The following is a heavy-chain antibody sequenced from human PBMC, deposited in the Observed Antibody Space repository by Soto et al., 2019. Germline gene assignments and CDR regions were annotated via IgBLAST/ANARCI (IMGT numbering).Heavy chain of an antibody. CDR2: ISAYNGNT. CDR1: GYTFTSYG. CDR3: AREVVSYDLWSGYSWPSYGY. Sequence: ASVKVSCKASGYTFTSYGISWVRQAPGQGLEWMGWISAYNGNTNYAQKLQGRVTMTTDTSTSTAYMELRSLRSDDTAVYYCAREVVSYDLWSGYSWPSYGYRGQGTLVTVSS. V-gene: IGHV1-18*01. D-gene: IGHD3-3*01. J-gene: IGHJ4*02.